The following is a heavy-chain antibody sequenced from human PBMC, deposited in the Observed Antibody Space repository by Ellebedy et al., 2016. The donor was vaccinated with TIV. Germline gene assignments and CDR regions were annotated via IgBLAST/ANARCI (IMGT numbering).Heavy chain of an antibody. CDR3: ARRSYYDSSGIEYYFDY. CDR2: INPNSGGT. J-gene: IGHJ4*02. D-gene: IGHD3-22*01. Sequence: ASVKVSXXASGYTFTGYYMHWVRQAPGQGLEWMGWINPNSGGTNYAQKFQGRVTMTRDTSISTAYMELSRLRSDDTAVYYCARRSYYDSSGIEYYFDYWGQGTLVTVSS. CDR1: GYTFTGYY. V-gene: IGHV1-2*02.